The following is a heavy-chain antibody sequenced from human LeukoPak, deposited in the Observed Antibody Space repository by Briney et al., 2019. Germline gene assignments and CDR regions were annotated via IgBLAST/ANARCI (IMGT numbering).Heavy chain of an antibody. Sequence: PGRSLRLSCAASGFIFSSYGMHWVRQGPGKGLEWVAVISYDGSNKYYADSVKGRFTISRDNSKNTLYLQMNSLRAEDTAVYYCAKDLSTSYYYDSSGDGYWGQGTLVTVSS. D-gene: IGHD3-22*01. V-gene: IGHV3-30*18. CDR2: ISYDGSNK. J-gene: IGHJ4*02. CDR1: GFIFSSYG. CDR3: AKDLSTSYYYDSSGDGY.